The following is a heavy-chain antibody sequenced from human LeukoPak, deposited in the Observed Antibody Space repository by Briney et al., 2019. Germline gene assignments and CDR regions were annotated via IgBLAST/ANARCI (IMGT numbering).Heavy chain of an antibody. CDR1: GFILNSYG. CDR3: ARGRHCVNGVCHSPAGMDV. D-gene: IGHD2-8*01. V-gene: IGHV3-33*01. J-gene: IGHJ6*02. CDR2: IWFDGKNQ. Sequence: GGSLRLSCATSGFILNSYGMHWVRQAPGKGLEWVADIWFDGKNQHFADSVRGRFAISRDNSKNTVYLQINSLRAEDTAVYYCARGRHCVNGVCHSPAGMDVWGQGTTVTVSS.